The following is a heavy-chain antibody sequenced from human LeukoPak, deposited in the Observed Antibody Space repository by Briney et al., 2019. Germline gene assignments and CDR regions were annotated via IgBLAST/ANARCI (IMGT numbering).Heavy chain of an antibody. J-gene: IGHJ4*02. D-gene: IGHD4-17*01. V-gene: IGHV1-18*01. Sequence: ASVKVSCKASGYTFTSYGISWVRQAPGQGLEWMGWISAYNGNTNYAQKLQGRVTMTTDTSTSTAYMELRSLRSDDTAVYYCARVNGDYEKTYYFDSWGQGTLVTVSS. CDR3: ARVNGDYEKTYYFDS. CDR2: ISAYNGNT. CDR1: GYTFTSYG.